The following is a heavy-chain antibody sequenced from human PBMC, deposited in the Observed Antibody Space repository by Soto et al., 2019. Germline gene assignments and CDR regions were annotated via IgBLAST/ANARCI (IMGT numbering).Heavy chain of an antibody. J-gene: IGHJ4*02. Sequence: PSETLSLTCAVYGGSFSGYYWSWIRQPPGKGLEWIGEINHSGSTNYNPSLKSRVTISVDTSKNQFSLKLSSVTAADTAVYYCARGPWVRVVVAATLDYWGQGTLVTVSS. V-gene: IGHV4-34*01. CDR2: INHSGST. D-gene: IGHD2-15*01. CDR1: GGSFSGYY. CDR3: ARGPWVRVVVAATLDY.